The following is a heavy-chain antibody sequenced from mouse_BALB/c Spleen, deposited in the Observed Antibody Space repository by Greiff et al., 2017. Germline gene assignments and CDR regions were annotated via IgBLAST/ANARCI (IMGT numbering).Heavy chain of an antibody. V-gene: IGHV1-80*01. Sequence: QVQLQQSGAELVRPGSSVKISCKASGYAFSSYWMNWVKQRPGQGLEWIGQIYPGDGDTNYNGKFKGKATLTADKSSSTAYMQLSSLTSEDSAVYFCARLTTVVARGFDYWGQGTTRTVSS. J-gene: IGHJ2*01. CDR3: ARLTTVVARGFDY. CDR2: IYPGDGDT. CDR1: GYAFSSYW. D-gene: IGHD1-1*01.